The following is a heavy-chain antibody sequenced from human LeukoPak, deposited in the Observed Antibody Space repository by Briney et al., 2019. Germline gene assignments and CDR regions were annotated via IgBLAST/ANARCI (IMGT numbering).Heavy chain of an antibody. CDR3: ARVLRYSCAFYFDY. J-gene: IGHJ4*02. CDR1: GGSISNYY. Sequence: SETLSLTCTVSGGSISNYYWSWIRQPPGKGLEWIGYIYYSGSTNYNPSLKSRVTISVDTSKNQFSLRLISVTAADTAVYYCARVLRYSCAFYFDYWGQGTLVTVSS. V-gene: IGHV4-59*01. D-gene: IGHD6-19*01. CDR2: IYYSGST.